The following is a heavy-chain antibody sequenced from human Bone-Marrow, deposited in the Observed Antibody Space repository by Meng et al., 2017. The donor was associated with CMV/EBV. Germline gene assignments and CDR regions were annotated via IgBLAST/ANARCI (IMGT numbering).Heavy chain of an antibody. CDR1: GFTFSNYA. CDR3: AREYSSYYYYYYGMDV. J-gene: IGHJ6*02. D-gene: IGHD6-6*01. Sequence: GESLKISCAASGFTFSNYAMTWVRQAPGKGLVWVSRINSDGSSTSYADSVKGRFTISRDNAKNTLYLQMNSLRAEDTAVYFCAREYSSYYYYYYGMDVWGQGTTVTVSS. V-gene: IGHV3-74*01. CDR2: INSDGSST.